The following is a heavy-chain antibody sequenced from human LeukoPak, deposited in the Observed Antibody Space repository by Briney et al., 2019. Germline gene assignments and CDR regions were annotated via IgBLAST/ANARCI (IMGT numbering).Heavy chain of an antibody. CDR1: GFTFSSYS. D-gene: IGHD5-12*01. J-gene: IGHJ6*02. Sequence: GGSLRLSCAASGFTFSSYSMNWVRQAPGKGLEWVSYISSSSSTIYYADSVKGRFTISRDNAKNSLYLQMNSLRDEDTAVYYCARKGGWLHNYYYYYGMDVWGQGTTVTVSS. CDR2: ISSSSSTI. V-gene: IGHV3-48*02. CDR3: ARKGGWLHNYYYYYGMDV.